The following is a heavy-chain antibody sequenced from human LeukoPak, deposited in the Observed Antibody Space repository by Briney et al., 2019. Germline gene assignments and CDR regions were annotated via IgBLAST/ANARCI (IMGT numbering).Heavy chain of an antibody. V-gene: IGHV4-39*07. CDR3: ARVRDGQGFFDS. CDR1: GGSTISNIYN. J-gene: IGHJ5*01. Sequence: SETLSLTCTVSGGSTISNIYNWGWIRQPPGKGLEWIGSIGHSGTTNYNPSFKSRITLSVDTSKNQFSLNLNSMTAADTALYYCARVRDGQGFFDSWGQGTLDTVSS. CDR2: IGHSGTT.